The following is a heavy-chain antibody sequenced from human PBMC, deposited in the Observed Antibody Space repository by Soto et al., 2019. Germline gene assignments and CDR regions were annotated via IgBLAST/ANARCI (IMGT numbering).Heavy chain of an antibody. CDR3: ARDSGITGTRYYYYGMDV. CDR2: INPSGGST. V-gene: IGHV1-46*01. J-gene: IGHJ6*02. CDR1: GYTFTSYY. Sequence: ASGKVCCKASGYTFTSYYMHWVRQAPGQGLEWMGIINPSGGSTSYAQKFQGRVTMTRDTSTSTAYMELSSLRSEDTAVYYCARDSGITGTRYYYYGMDVWGQGTTVTVTS. D-gene: IGHD1-7*01.